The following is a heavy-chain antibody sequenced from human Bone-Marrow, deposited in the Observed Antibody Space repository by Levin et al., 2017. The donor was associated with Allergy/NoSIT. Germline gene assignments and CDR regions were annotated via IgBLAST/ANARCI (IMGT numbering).Heavy chain of an antibody. J-gene: IGHJ4*02. CDR2: IYYSGST. D-gene: IGHD5-12*01. CDR1: GGSISSYY. CDR3: ARGPRGYSGYHFDY. V-gene: IGHV4-59*01. Sequence: SQTLSLTCTVSGGSISSYYWSWIRQPPGKGLEWIGYIYYSGSTNYNPSLKSRVTISVDTSKNQFSLKLSSVTAADTAVYYCARGPRGYSGYHFDYWGQGTLVTVSS.